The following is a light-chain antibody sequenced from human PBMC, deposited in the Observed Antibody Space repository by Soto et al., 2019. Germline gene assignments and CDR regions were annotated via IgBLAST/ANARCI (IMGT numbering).Light chain of an antibody. J-gene: IGKJ4*01. CDR1: QSVSSY. CDR2: DAS. V-gene: IGKV3-11*01. CDR3: QQRSNWLT. Sequence: ESAVTQSPATLSLSPGQRAKLSCRASQSVSSYLAWYQQKPGQAPRLLIYDASNRATGIPARFSGSGSGTDFILTISSLEPEDFAVYYCQQRSNWLTFGGGTKVEIK.